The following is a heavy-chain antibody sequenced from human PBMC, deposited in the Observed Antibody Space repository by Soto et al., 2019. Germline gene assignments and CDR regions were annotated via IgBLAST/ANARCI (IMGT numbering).Heavy chain of an antibody. CDR1: GFTFSGSA. Sequence: EVQLVESGGGLVQPGGSLKLSCAASGFTFSGSAMHWVRQASGKGLEWVGRIRSKANSYATAYAASVKGRFTISRDDSKNTAYLQMNSLKTEDTAVYYCTTLAYCGGDCYYKNDAFDIWGQGTMVTVSS. D-gene: IGHD2-21*02. V-gene: IGHV3-73*01. CDR2: IRSKANSYAT. J-gene: IGHJ3*02. CDR3: TTLAYCGGDCYYKNDAFDI.